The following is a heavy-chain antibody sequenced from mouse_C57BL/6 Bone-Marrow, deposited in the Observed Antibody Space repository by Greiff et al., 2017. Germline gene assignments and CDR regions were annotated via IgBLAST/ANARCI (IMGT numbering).Heavy chain of an antibody. Sequence: EVKLLESGGDLVKPGGSLKLSCAASGFTFSSYGMSWVRQTPDKRLEWVATISSGGSYPYYPDTVKGRFTISRDNAKNTLYLQMSSLKSEDTAMYYSARQALVHGYAMDYWGQGTSVTVSS. CDR1: GFTFSSYG. CDR3: ARQALVHGYAMDY. J-gene: IGHJ4*01. CDR2: ISSGGSYP. D-gene: IGHD6-2*01. V-gene: IGHV5-6*01.